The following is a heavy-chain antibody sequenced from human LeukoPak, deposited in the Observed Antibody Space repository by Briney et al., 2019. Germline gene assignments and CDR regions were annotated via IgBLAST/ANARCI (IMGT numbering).Heavy chain of an antibody. Sequence: SVKVSCKASGGTFSNYAISWVRQAPGQGFEWMGGIIPVFGATNYAQKFQGRVTITADESTSTAYMELSSLRSEDTAVYYCARGMSDSSGYYYEEYYLDYWGQGALVTVSS. D-gene: IGHD3-22*01. V-gene: IGHV1-69*13. CDR2: IIPVFGAT. CDR3: ARGMSDSSGYYYEEYYLDY. J-gene: IGHJ4*02. CDR1: GGTFSNYA.